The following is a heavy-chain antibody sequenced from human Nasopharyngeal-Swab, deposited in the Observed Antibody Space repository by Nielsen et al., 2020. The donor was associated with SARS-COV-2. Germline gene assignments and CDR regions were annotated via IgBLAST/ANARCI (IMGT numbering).Heavy chain of an antibody. CDR3: ARSIAAAGTSSGYYGMDV. D-gene: IGHD6-13*01. V-gene: IGHV4-34*01. CDR2: INHSGST. J-gene: IGHJ6*02. Sequence: RQAPGKGLEWIGEINHSGSTNYNPSLKSRVTRSGDTSKNQCSLKLSSVTAADTAVYYCARSIAAAGTSSGYYGMDVWGQGTTVTVSS.